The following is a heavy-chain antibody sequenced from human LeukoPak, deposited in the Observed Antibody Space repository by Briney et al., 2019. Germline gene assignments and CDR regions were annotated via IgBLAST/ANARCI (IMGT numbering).Heavy chain of an antibody. V-gene: IGHV4-59*08. D-gene: IGHD3-22*01. CDR1: GGSISNYY. CDR2: ISYTGST. J-gene: IGHJ4*02. Sequence: SETLSLTCTVSGGSISNYYWSWIRQPPGKRLEWFGYISYTGSTNYNPSLKSRITMSVDTSKNRFSLKLSSVTAADTAVYYCARGWYYYDSSGYYGDWGQGTLVTVSS. CDR3: ARGWYYYDSSGYYGD.